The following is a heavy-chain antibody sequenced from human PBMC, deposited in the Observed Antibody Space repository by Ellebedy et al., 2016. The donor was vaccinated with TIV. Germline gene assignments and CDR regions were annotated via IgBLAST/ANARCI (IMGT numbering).Heavy chain of an antibody. D-gene: IGHD1-14*01. Sequence: GESLKISCQGFGYDFSSYWLGWVRQKPGKGLECMGIIFPGDSETRYCPSFRGQVTITVDRSFTTAYLQWSSLKASDTAMYYCARDSGLDYWGQGTLVTVSS. J-gene: IGHJ4*02. CDR2: IFPGDSET. V-gene: IGHV5-51*01. CDR1: GYDFSSYW. CDR3: ARDSGLDY.